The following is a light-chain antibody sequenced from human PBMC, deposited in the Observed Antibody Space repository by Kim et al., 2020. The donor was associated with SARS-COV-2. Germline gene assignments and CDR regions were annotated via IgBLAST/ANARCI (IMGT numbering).Light chain of an antibody. Sequence: GEKVIIACSGSSSNIGINSVSWFQQVPGTAAKLLIYSNNQRPSGVPARFSGGKSGTSASLATSGLQSEDEADYYCAAWDDTLKSFVFGTGTSITVL. CDR1: SSNIGINS. CDR3: AAWDDTLKSFV. V-gene: IGLV1-44*01. J-gene: IGLJ1*01. CDR2: SNN.